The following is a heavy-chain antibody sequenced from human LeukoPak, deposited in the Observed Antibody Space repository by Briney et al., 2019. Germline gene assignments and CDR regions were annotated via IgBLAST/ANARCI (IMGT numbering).Heavy chain of an antibody. D-gene: IGHD2-2*01. Sequence: GGSLRLSCAASGFTFSSYWMSWVRQAPGKGLEWVANIKQDGSEKYYVDSVKGRFTISRDNAKNSLYLQMNSLRAEDTAVYYCARERRTNNYYYYMDVWGKGTTVNVSS. CDR2: IKQDGSEK. J-gene: IGHJ6*03. CDR3: ARERRTNNYYYYMDV. V-gene: IGHV3-7*01. CDR1: GFTFSSYW.